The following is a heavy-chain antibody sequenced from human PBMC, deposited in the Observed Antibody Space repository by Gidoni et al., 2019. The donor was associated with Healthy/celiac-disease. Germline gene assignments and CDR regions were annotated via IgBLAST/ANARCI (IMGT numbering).Heavy chain of an antibody. J-gene: IGHJ4*02. V-gene: IGHV4-61*02. Sequence: QVQLQESGPGLVKPSQTLSLTCTVSGGSISSGSYYWSWIRPPAGKGLEWIGRIYTSGSTNYNPSLKSRVTISVDTSKNQFSLKLSSVTAADTAVYYCARLYYYDSSGYFFDYWGQGTLVTVSS. D-gene: IGHD3-22*01. CDR1: GGSISSGSYY. CDR3: ARLYYYDSSGYFFDY. CDR2: IYTSGST.